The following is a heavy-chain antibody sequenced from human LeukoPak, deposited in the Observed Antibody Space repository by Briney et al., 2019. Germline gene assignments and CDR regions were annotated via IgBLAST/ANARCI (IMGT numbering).Heavy chain of an antibody. V-gene: IGHV3-30*02. J-gene: IGHJ6*03. CDR3: ANAPYISRAGVCIYMDV. D-gene: IGHD6-13*01. CDR2: IRDDGSNK. CDR1: GFTFSSYG. Sequence: GGSLRLSCAASGFTFSSYGMHWVRQAPGKGLEWVAFIRDDGSNKYYADSVKGRFTISRDNSKNTLYLQMNSLRAEDTAVYYCANAPYISRAGVCIYMDVWGTGTTVTVSS.